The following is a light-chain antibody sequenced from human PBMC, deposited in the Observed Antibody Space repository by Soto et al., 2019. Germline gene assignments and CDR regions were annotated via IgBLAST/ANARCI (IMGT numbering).Light chain of an antibody. Sequence: EIVMTQSPATLSVSPGERATLSCRASQSVSSNLAWYQQKPGQAPRLLIHGASTRATGIAARFSGSGSGTESTLTISSLQSEDFAVYYCQQYGSSPVTFGQGTKVDIK. V-gene: IGKV3-15*01. CDR2: GAS. CDR3: QQYGSSPVT. J-gene: IGKJ1*01. CDR1: QSVSSN.